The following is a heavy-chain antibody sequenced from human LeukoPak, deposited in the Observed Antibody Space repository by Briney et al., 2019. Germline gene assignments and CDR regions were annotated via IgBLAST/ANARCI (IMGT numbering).Heavy chain of an antibody. D-gene: IGHD6-19*01. V-gene: IGHV3-9*03. Sequence: SRSLRLSCAASGFTFDDYAMHWVRQAPGKGLEWVSGISWSSGSIGYADSVKGRFTISRDNAKNSLYLQMNSLRAEDMALYYCAKESSSGCYFDYWGQGTLVTVSS. CDR2: ISWSSGSI. CDR1: GFTFDDYA. J-gene: IGHJ4*02. CDR3: AKESSSGCYFDY.